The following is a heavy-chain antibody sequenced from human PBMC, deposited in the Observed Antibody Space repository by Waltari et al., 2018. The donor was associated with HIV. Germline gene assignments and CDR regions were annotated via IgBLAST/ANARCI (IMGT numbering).Heavy chain of an antibody. J-gene: IGHJ6*02. CDR2: INAGNGNT. Sequence: QVQLVQSGAEVKKPGASVKVSCKASGYTFTSYSMHWVRQAPGRRFEWMGWINAGNGNTKYSQKSQGRVAITRDTAASTAYMELTSLRSEDTAVYYCAREKNIPEKYHGMDVWGQGTTVTVSS. CDR3: AREKNIPEKYHGMDV. V-gene: IGHV1-3*01. CDR1: GYTFTSYS.